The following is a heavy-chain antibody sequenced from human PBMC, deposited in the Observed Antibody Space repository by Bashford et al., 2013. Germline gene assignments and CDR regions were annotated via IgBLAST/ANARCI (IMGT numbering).Heavy chain of an antibody. V-gene: IGHV3-74*01. J-gene: IGHJ4*02. D-gene: IGHD3-9*01. CDR3: ANSPDKGY. Sequence: VRQAPGKGLVWVSRINNDGSSTIYADSVKGRFTISRDNAKNTLYLQMNSLRAEDTAVYYCANSPDKGYWGQGPWSPSP. CDR2: INNDGSST.